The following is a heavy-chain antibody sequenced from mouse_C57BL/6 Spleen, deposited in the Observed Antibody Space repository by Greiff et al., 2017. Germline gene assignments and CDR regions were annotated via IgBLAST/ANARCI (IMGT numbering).Heavy chain of an antibody. D-gene: IGHD2-4*01. CDR3: ARESNYDYDDYAMDY. V-gene: IGHV1-26*01. CDR2: INPNNGGT. Sequence: VQLQQSGPELVKPGASVKISCKASGYTFTDYYMNWVKQSHGKSLEWIGDINPNNGGTSYNQKFKGKATLTVDKSSSTAYMELRSLTSEDSAVYYCARESNYDYDDYAMDYWGQGTSVTVSS. J-gene: IGHJ4*01. CDR1: GYTFTDYY.